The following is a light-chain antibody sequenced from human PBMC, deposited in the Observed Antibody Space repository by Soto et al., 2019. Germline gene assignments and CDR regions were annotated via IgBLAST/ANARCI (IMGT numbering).Light chain of an antibody. CDR3: NSQRSSGTRV. CDR2: EVS. CDR1: SSDVGGYKH. Sequence: QSVLTQPASVSASPGQSITISCTGTSSDVGGYKHVSWYQHHPGKAPKLMIYEVSNRPSGVSNRFSGSKSGYTASLTISGLQAEDEADYYCNSQRSSGTRVFGTGTKLTVL. V-gene: IGLV2-14*01. J-gene: IGLJ1*01.